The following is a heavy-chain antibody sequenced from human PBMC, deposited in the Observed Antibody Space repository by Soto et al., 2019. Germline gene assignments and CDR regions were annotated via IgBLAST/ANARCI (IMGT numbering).Heavy chain of an antibody. V-gene: IGHV3-66*01. J-gene: IGHJ5*02. CDR2: IYNDDVT. Sequence: GGSLRLSCAASGFTVSSNYMTWVRQAPGKGLEWVSVIYNDDVTYYADSVKGRFTIFRDNSKNTLYLQMNSLRADDTAVYYCARDFDTAWAPWFDQWGQGTLVTVSS. CDR1: GFTVSSNY. D-gene: IGHD5-18*01. CDR3: ARDFDTAWAPWFDQ.